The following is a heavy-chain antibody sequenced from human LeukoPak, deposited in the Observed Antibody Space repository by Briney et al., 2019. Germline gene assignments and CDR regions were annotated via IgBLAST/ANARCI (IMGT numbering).Heavy chain of an antibody. CDR1: GYTFTSYG. CDR3: ARAHSSGYEFDY. V-gene: IGHV1-18*01. CDR2: ISAYNGNT. Sequence: ASVKLSCKASGYTFTSYGISWVRQAPGQGLEWMGWISAYNGNTNYAQKLQGRVTMTTDTSTSTAYRELRSLRSDDTAVYYCARAHSSGYEFDYWGQGTLVTVSS. J-gene: IGHJ4*02. D-gene: IGHD3-22*01.